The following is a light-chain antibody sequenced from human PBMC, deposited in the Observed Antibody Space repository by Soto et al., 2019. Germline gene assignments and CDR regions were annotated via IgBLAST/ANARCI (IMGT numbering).Light chain of an antibody. J-gene: IGKJ5*01. Sequence: EIVLTQSPATLSLSPGERATLSCRASQSVSSYLAWYQQKPGQAPRLLIYDASNRATGIPARFSGSGSGTDFTLTISILEHEDVAVYYCQQRSNWPPVTFGQGTRLEIK. CDR3: QQRSNWPPVT. CDR1: QSVSSY. CDR2: DAS. V-gene: IGKV3-11*01.